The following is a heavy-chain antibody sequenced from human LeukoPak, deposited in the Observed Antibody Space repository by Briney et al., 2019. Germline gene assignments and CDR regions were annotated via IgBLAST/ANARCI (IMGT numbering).Heavy chain of an antibody. CDR3: AFSSSLGVW. Sequence: GGSLRLSCAASGFTFSSYWMHWVRQAPGKGLVWVSRSNTDGSSTSYADSVKGRFTISRDNAKNTLYLQMSSLRVEDTAVYYCAFSSSLGVWWGQGTLVTVSS. D-gene: IGHD2-2*01. CDR2: SNTDGSST. V-gene: IGHV3-74*01. CDR1: GFTFSSYW. J-gene: IGHJ4*02.